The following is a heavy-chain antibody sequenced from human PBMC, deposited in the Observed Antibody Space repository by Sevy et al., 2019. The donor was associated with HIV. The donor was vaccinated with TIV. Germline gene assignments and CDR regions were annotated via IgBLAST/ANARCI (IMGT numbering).Heavy chain of an antibody. Sequence: GGSLRLSCAASGFTFSTYWMNWVRQAPGKGLEWVANIKQDGSGKNYVDSVKGRFTISRDNARNSLFLELNRLKVEDTAVYYCATDLFSSSSTDVFDIWGQGTMVTVSS. CDR2: IKQDGSGK. J-gene: IGHJ3*02. CDR1: GFTFSTYW. V-gene: IGHV3-7*01. D-gene: IGHD6-6*01. CDR3: ATDLFSSSSTDVFDI.